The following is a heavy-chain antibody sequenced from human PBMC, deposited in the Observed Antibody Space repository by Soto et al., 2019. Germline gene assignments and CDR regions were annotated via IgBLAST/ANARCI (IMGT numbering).Heavy chain of an antibody. J-gene: IGHJ5*02. CDR3: TRRSCTSGGCYSDLDP. CDR1: GFTLSGFD. D-gene: IGHD2-15*01. Sequence: EVQLVESGGGLVQPGGSLKLSCAASGFTLSGFDIHWVRQASGEGLEWVGRIKTKVESYATGVAASVQGRHTISRDDSKNTAYLEMTSLKSEDTVVYYCTRRSCTSGGCYSDLDPWGQGTLVTVS. V-gene: IGHV3-73*01. CDR2: IKTKVESYAT.